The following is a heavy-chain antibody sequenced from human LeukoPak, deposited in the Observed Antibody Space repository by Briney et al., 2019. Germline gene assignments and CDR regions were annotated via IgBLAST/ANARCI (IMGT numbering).Heavy chain of an antibody. CDR1: GGSISSYY. D-gene: IGHD6-13*01. CDR3: ARGMQQLYHFDS. Sequence: PSETLSLTCAVSGGSISSYYWSWIRQPPGKGLEWIGYIYYSGSTNYNAALKSRVTISVDTSKYQFSLKLLSVTAADTAVYYCARGMQQLYHFDSWGRGTLVTVSS. CDR2: IYYSGST. J-gene: IGHJ4*02. V-gene: IGHV4-59*01.